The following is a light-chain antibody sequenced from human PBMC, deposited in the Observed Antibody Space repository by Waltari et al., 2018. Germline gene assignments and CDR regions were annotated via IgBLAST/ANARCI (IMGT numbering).Light chain of an antibody. CDR1: QSVSRT. J-gene: IGKJ1*01. CDR2: GAS. V-gene: IGKV3-20*01. Sequence: EIVLTQSPGTLFLSPGEGATLSCRASQSVSRTLAWYQQKPGQAPRLLIYGASSRATGIPDRFSGRGAGTDFILTISRLEPDDSAVYFCQHYVSLPATFGQGTKVEIK. CDR3: QHYVSLPAT.